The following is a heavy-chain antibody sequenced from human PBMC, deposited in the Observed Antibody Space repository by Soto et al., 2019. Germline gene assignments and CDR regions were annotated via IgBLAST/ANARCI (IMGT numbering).Heavy chain of an antibody. D-gene: IGHD2-15*01. V-gene: IGHV4-30-4*01. Sequence: SETLSLTCTVSGDSISSGDYYWSWIRQPPGQGLEWIGYIYFSGSTYYSTSLKSRVTISVDTSKSQFSLNLSFVTAADTAVYYCATMGTPATGLYFFDYWGQGSLVTVSS. CDR1: GDSISSGDYY. CDR3: ATMGTPATGLYFFDY. J-gene: IGHJ4*02. CDR2: IYFSGST.